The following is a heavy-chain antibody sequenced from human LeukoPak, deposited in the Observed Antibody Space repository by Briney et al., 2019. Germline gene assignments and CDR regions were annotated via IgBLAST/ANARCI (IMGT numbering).Heavy chain of an antibody. Sequence: GGSLRLSCAASGFTFSSYGMHWVRQAPGKGLEWVAVIWSDGSNRFYAGSVKGRFTISRDNSQNTLFLQMNSLRAEDTAMYYCARDAQRGFDYSNSLEYWGHGTLVTVSS. CDR2: IWSDGSNR. D-gene: IGHD4-11*01. CDR1: GFTFSSYG. CDR3: ARDAQRGFDYSNSLEY. J-gene: IGHJ4*01. V-gene: IGHV3-33*08.